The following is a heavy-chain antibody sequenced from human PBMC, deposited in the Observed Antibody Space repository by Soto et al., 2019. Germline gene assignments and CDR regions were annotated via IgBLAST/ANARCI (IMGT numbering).Heavy chain of an antibody. D-gene: IGHD6-13*01. CDR3: ARHIAAAGFYYYGMDV. J-gene: IGHJ6*02. CDR2: IDPSDSYT. CDR1: GYSFTSYW. V-gene: IGHV5-10-1*01. Sequence: GESLKISCKGSGYSFTSYWISWVRQMPGKGLEWMGRIDPSDSYTNYSPSFQGHVTISADKSISTAYLQWNSLKASDTAMYYCARHIAAAGFYYYGMDVWGQGTTVTVSS.